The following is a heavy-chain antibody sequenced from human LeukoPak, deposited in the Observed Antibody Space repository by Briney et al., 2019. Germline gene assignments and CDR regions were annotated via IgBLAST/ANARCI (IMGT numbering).Heavy chain of an antibody. Sequence: VASVKVSCKASGYTFTGYYMHWVRQAPGQGLEWMGWINPNSSGTNYAQKFQGRVTMTRDTSISTAYMELSRLRSDDTAVYYCARDGPYSSSHSGRYFDYWGQGTLVTVSS. D-gene: IGHD6-6*01. J-gene: IGHJ4*02. CDR3: ARDGPYSSSHSGRYFDY. CDR1: GYTFTGYY. V-gene: IGHV1-2*02. CDR2: INPNSSGT.